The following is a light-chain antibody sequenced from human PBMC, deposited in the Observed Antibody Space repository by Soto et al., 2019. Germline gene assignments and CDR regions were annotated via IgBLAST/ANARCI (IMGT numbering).Light chain of an antibody. CDR2: AVS. CDR1: NSDVGGYNY. Sequence: QSALTQPRSVSGSPGQSVTISCTGTNSDVGGYNYVSWYQQHPDKAPKLMIYAVSKRPSGVPDRFSGSKSGNTASLTISGLQAEDEADYYCYSYAGSYTFYAFGSGIKLTVL. V-gene: IGLV2-11*01. CDR3: YSYAGSYTFYA. J-gene: IGLJ1*01.